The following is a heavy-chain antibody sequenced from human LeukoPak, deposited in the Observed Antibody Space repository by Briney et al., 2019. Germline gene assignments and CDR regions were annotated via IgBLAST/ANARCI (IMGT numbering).Heavy chain of an antibody. J-gene: IGHJ4*02. CDR1: GGTFSSYA. CDR2: MNPNSGNT. D-gene: IGHD2-15*01. CDR3: ARGHPRYCSGGSCYPY. V-gene: IGHV1-8*02. Sequence: GASVKVSCKASGGTFSSYAISWVRQATGQGLEWMGWMNPNSGNTGYAQKFQGRVTMTRNTSISTAYMELSSLRSEDTAVYYCARGHPRYCSGGSCYPYWGQGTLVTVSS.